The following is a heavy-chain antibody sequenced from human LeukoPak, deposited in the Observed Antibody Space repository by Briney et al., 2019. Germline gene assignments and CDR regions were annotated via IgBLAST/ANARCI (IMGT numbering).Heavy chain of an antibody. CDR3: SGIAVAGIY. CDR1: GFTFSSYG. J-gene: IGHJ4*02. Sequence: GGTLRLSCAASGFTFSSYGMSWVRQAPRKGLEWVSAISGNCGTTYYADPVKGRFTISTDNSKNTLYLQMNSLRTEDTAVYYCSGIAVAGIYWGQGTLVTVSS. V-gene: IGHV3-23*01. D-gene: IGHD6-19*01. CDR2: ISGNCGTT.